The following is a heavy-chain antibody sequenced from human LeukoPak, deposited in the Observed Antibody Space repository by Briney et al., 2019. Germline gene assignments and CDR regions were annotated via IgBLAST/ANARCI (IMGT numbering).Heavy chain of an antibody. CDR2: ISAYNSNT. J-gene: IGHJ4*02. V-gene: IGHV1-18*01. D-gene: IGHD6-13*01. Sequence: ASVKVSCKASGYTFSTSGISWVRQAPGQGLEWMGWISAYNSNTKYAQKLQGRVTMTTDTSTSTAYMELRSLRSDDTAVYYCARGNRLYASGWSRRPSDYWGQGTLVTVSS. CDR3: ARGNRLYASGWSRRPSDY. CDR1: GYTFSTSG.